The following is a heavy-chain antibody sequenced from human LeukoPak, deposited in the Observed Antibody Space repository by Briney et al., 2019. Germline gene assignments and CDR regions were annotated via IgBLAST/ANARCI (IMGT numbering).Heavy chain of an antibody. CDR1: KFNFGSFW. CDR2: MSQDGSEK. J-gene: IGHJ4*02. CDR3: ARSKYYFDF. Sequence: GGSLRLSCAASKFNFGSFWMNWVRQAPGKGLEWVASMSQDGSEKFYVDSVKGRFTISRGNAKNSLYPQMNSLRPEDTAVYYCARSKYYFDFWGQGTQVTVSS. V-gene: IGHV3-7*01. D-gene: IGHD5/OR15-5a*01.